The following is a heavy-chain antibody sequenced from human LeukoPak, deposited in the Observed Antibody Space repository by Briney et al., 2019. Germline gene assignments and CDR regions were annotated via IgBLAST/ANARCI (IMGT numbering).Heavy chain of an antibody. D-gene: IGHD1-26*01. CDR2: IIPIFGTA. CDR3: ARDWSIVGAFDAFDI. Sequence: SVKVSCKASGGTFSSYAISWVRQAPGQGLEWMGGIIPIFGTANYAQKFQGGVTITADESTSTAYMELSSLRSEDTAVYYCARDWSIVGAFDAFDIWGQGTMVTVSS. CDR1: GGTFSSYA. V-gene: IGHV1-69*13. J-gene: IGHJ3*02.